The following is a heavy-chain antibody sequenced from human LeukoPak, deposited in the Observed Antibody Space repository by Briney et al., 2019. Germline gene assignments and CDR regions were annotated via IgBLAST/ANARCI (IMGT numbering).Heavy chain of an antibody. CDR2: IWYDGSNK. D-gene: IGHD1-26*01. Sequence: RSLLRSCAASGFTFSSYGLHWVRQAPGKGLEWVAVIWYDGSNKYYADSVKGRFTISRDNSKKTLYLQMDSLRAEDTAVYYCAKNGGSYSYYYGIDVWAQETTVTVSS. CDR3: AKNGGSYSYYYGIDV. V-gene: IGHV3-33*06. CDR1: GFTFSSYG. J-gene: IGHJ6*02.